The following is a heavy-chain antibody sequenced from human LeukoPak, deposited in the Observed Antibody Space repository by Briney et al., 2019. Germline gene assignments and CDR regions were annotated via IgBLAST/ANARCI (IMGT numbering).Heavy chain of an antibody. CDR1: GFNLSSQS. Sequence: GGSLRLSCAASGFNLSSQSMICVRQAPGKALEWVSSISSSSSYIYYADSVKGRFTISRDNAKNSLYLQMNSLGAEDTGVYYCARGGPHYDPWGQGTLVTVSS. V-gene: IGHV3-21*01. D-gene: IGHD2-15*01. CDR2: ISSSSSYI. CDR3: ARGGPHYDP. J-gene: IGHJ5*02.